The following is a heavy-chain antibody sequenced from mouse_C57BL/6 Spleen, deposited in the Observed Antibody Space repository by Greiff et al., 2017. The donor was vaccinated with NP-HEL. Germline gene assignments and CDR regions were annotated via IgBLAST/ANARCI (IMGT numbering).Heavy chain of an antibody. V-gene: IGHV1-64*01. CDR1: GYTFTSYW. Sequence: QVQLQQSGAELVKPGASVKLSCKASGYTFTSYWMHWVKQRPGQGLEWIGMIHPNSGSTNYNEKFKSKATLTVDKSSSTAYMQLSSLTSEDSAVYYCARDPTAQAHFDYWGQGTTLTVSS. CDR2: IHPNSGST. J-gene: IGHJ2*01. CDR3: ARDPTAQAHFDY. D-gene: IGHD3-2*02.